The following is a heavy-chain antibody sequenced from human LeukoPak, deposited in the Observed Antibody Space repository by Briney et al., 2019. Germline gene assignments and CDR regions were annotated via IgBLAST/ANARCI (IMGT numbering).Heavy chain of an antibody. J-gene: IGHJ3*02. D-gene: IGHD4-17*01. CDR3: ARYGDYVGAFDI. V-gene: IGHV4-30-2*01. Sequence: PSETLSLTCAVSGGSISSGGYSWSWIRQPPGKGLEWIGYIYHSGSTYYNPSLKSRVTISVDRSKNQFSLKLSSVTAADTAVYYCARYGDYVGAFDIWGQGTMVTVSS. CDR1: GGSISSGGYS. CDR2: IYHSGST.